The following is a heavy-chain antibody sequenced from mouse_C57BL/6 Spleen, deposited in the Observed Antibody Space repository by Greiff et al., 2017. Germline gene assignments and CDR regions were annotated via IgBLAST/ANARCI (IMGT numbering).Heavy chain of an antibody. CDR1: GFTFSDYY. J-gene: IGHJ4*01. CDR3: ARNIIYYDYHLKDSMDY. V-gene: IGHV5-16*01. Sequence: EVKLVESEGGLVQPGSSMKLSCTASGFTFSDYYMAWVRQVPEKGLEWVANINYDGSSTYYLDSLKSRFIISRDNAKNILYLQMSSLNSEYTATSYFARNIIYYDYHLKDSMDYSCQRTSFPVSS. D-gene: IGHD2-4*01. CDR2: INYDGSST.